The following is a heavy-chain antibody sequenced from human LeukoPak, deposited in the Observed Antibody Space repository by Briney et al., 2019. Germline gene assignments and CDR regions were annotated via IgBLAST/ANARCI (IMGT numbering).Heavy chain of an antibody. J-gene: IGHJ4*02. Sequence: ASVKVSCKTSGYTFSNYYLHWVRQAPRQGPEWMGIIKPSDGSTQYPQKFQGRVTMTRDMSASTVYMELSSLTSEDTAMYYCAREPPESYRFDYWGQGAPVTVSS. CDR2: IKPSDGST. CDR3: AREPPESYRFDY. CDR1: GYTFSNYY. D-gene: IGHD2-2*01. V-gene: IGHV1-46*01.